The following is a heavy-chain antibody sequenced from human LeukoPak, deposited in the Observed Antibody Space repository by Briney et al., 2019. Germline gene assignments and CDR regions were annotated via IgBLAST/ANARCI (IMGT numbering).Heavy chain of an antibody. D-gene: IGHD3-16*01. CDR3: ARQINLAFDI. CDR1: VGSISSY. J-gene: IGHJ3*02. Sequence: PSETLSLICTVSVGSISSYWSWIRQPPGKGLDNPSLKSRVTISVDTSKNQFSLKLSFVTAADTAVYYCARQINLAFDIWGQGTMVTVSS. V-gene: IGHV4-59*01.